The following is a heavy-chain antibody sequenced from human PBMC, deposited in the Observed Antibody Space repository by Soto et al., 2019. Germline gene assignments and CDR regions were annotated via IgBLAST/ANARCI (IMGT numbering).Heavy chain of an antibody. CDR2: MQPSSGRT. Sequence: GASVKVSCKASGYSFTSLDINWVRQTSGQGLEWMGWMQPSSGRTGYAQKFQGRVTMTRDTSINTAYMELSSLTSDDTAFYYCARGVTAGVDYWGQGALVTVSS. CDR1: GYSFTSLD. CDR3: ARGVTAGVDY. D-gene: IGHD1-26*01. V-gene: IGHV1-8*01. J-gene: IGHJ4*02.